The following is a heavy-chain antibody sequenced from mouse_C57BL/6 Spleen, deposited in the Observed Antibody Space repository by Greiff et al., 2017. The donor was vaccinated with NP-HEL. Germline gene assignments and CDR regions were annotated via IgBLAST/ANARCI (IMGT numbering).Heavy chain of an antibody. Sequence: QVQLQQSGAELARPGASVKMSCKASGYTFTSYTMHWVKQRPGQGLEWIGYINPSSGYIKYNQKFKDKVTLTADKSSSTAYMQLSSLTSEDSAVYYCASEITGFAYWGQGTLVTVSA. J-gene: IGHJ3*01. D-gene: IGHD2-4*01. CDR3: ASEITGFAY. CDR2: INPSSGYI. CDR1: GYTFTSYT. V-gene: IGHV1-4*01.